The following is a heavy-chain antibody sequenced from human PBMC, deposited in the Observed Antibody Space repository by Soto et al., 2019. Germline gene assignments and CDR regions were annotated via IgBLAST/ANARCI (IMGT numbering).Heavy chain of an antibody. Sequence: PWGSRRLSCRTSGLPFRTYWMSWVRQAPGKGLEWVANIKTDGSEEYYADSVEGRFTISRDNTKNSLYLQMNSLRADDMAMYYCATYHDSGWETYCFRRWGKGNLVPVSS. D-gene: IGHD3-16*02. CDR1: GLPFRTYW. V-gene: IGHV3-7*01. CDR3: ATYHDSGWETYCFRR. J-gene: IGHJ1*01. CDR2: IKTDGSEE.